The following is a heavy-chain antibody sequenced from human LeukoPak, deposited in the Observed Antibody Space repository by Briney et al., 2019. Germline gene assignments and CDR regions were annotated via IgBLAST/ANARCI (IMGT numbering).Heavy chain of an antibody. V-gene: IGHV3-74*01. Sequence: GGSLRLSCAASGFTFSSYWMHWVRQAPGRGLVWVSRTNSDGSSTRYADSVKGRFTISRDNAKNTLYLRMNSLRAEDTAVYYCARDEISSWFPFFDYWGQGTLVTVSS. CDR3: ARDEISSWFPFFDY. CDR2: TNSDGSST. D-gene: IGHD6-13*01. CDR1: GFTFSSYW. J-gene: IGHJ4*02.